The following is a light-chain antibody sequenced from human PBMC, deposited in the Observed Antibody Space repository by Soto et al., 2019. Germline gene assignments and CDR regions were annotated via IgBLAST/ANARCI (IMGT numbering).Light chain of an antibody. CDR3: QQYNTYPWT. CDR2: HAS. J-gene: IGKJ1*01. CDR1: QGISSW. V-gene: IGKV1-5*01. Sequence: DIQMTQSPSALSASVGDRFTTTCRGSQGISSWLAWYQQKPGKAPRLLIYHASSLGSGVPSRFSGSGSGTEFTLTVSSLQPDDFATYYCQQYNTYPWTFGQGTTVDIK.